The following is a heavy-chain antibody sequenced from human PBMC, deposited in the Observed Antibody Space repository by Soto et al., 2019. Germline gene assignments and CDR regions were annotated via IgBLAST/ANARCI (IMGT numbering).Heavy chain of an antibody. D-gene: IGHD6-6*01. CDR2: IYPGDSDT. CDR3: ARLGQLGDYYYYYGMDV. V-gene: IGHV5-51*01. J-gene: IGHJ6*02. CDR1: GYSFTSYW. Sequence: PGESLKISCKGSGYSFTSYWIGWVRQMPGKGLEWMGIIYPGDSDTRYSPSFQGQVTISADKSISTAYLQWSSLKASDTAMYYCARLGQLGDYYYYYGMDVWGQGTTVTVSS.